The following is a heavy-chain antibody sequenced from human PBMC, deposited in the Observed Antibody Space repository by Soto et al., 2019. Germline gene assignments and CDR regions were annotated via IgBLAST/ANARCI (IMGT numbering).Heavy chain of an antibody. Sequence: GASVKVSCKASGYTFTSYAVHWVRQAPGQGLEWMGWINAGNGDTNYAQKLQGRVTMTTDTSTSTAYMALRSLRSDDTAVYYCARDPVAGTYFDYWGQGALVTVSS. CDR2: INAGNGDT. CDR1: GYTFTSYA. J-gene: IGHJ4*02. CDR3: ARDPVAGTYFDY. V-gene: IGHV1-18*01. D-gene: IGHD6-19*01.